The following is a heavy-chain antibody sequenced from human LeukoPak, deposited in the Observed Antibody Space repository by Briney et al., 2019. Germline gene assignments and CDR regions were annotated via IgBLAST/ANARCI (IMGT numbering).Heavy chain of an antibody. CDR3: ARRLGYDILTGYKGHYYYYGMDV. CDR2: IYPGDSDT. CDR1: GYSFTSYW. J-gene: IGHJ6*02. Sequence: GESLKISCKGSGYSFTSYWIGWVRQMPGKGLEWMGLIYPGDSDTRYSPSFQGQVTISADKSISTAYLQWSSLKASETAMYYCARRLGYDILTGYKGHYYYYGMDVWGQGTTVTVSS. D-gene: IGHD3-9*01. V-gene: IGHV5-51*01.